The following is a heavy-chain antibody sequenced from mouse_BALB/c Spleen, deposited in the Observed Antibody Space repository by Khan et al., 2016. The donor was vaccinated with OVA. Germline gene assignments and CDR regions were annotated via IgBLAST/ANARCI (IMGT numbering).Heavy chain of an antibody. V-gene: IGHV2-3*01. CDR3: AKWGTANYYAMDY. CDR1: GFSLTSYG. Sequence: QVQLKESGPGLVAPSQSLSITCTVSGFSLTSYGVNWVRQPPGKGLEWLGVIWGAGSTNYHSPLMSRLSISKDNSQSQVFLKLSSLQTDDTATYYCAKWGTANYYAMDYWGQGTSVTVSS. J-gene: IGHJ4*01. D-gene: IGHD1-2*01. CDR2: IWGAGST.